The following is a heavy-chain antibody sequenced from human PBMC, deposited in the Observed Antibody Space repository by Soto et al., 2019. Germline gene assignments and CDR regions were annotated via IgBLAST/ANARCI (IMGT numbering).Heavy chain of an antibody. Sequence: ASVKVSCKASGYTFTSYAMHWVRQAPGQRLEWMGWINAGNGNTKYSQKFQGRVTITRDTSASTAYMELSSLRSEDTAVYYCARANRISAGFDYWGQGPLVTVSS. J-gene: IGHJ4*02. CDR1: GYTFTSYA. V-gene: IGHV1-3*01. CDR3: ARANRISAGFDY. D-gene: IGHD3-16*02. CDR2: INAGNGNT.